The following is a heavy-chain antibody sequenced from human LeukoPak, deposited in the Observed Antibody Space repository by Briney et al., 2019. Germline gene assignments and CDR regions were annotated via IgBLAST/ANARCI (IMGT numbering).Heavy chain of an antibody. CDR3: ARHTRYSSSSRVFDY. CDR2: IYPDDSDT. J-gene: IGHJ4*02. CDR1: GYSFTSYW. D-gene: IGHD6-6*01. Sequence: GESLKISCTGSGYSFTSYWIGWVRQMPGKGLEWMGIIYPDDSDTKYSPSFQGQVTISADKSINTAYLQWSSLKASDTAIYYCARHTRYSSSSRVFDYWGQGTLVTVSS. V-gene: IGHV5-51*01.